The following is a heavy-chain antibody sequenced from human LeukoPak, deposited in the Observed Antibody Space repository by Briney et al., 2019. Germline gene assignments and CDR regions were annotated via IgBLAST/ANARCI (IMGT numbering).Heavy chain of an antibody. J-gene: IGHJ5*02. Sequence: SVKVSCKASGGTFSSYAISWVRQAPGQGLEWMGRIIPILGIANYAQKFQGRVTITADKSTSTAYMELSSLRSEDTAVYYCARDAGGFGESIPNWFDPWGQGTLVTVSS. V-gene: IGHV1-69*04. CDR1: GGTFSSYA. D-gene: IGHD3-10*01. CDR2: IIPILGIA. CDR3: ARDAGGFGESIPNWFDP.